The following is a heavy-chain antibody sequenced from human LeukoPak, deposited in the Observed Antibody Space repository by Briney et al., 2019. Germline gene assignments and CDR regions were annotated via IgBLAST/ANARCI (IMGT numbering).Heavy chain of an antibody. CDR1: GGSISSSSYY. V-gene: IGHV4-39*07. Sequence: SETLSLTCTVSGGSISSSSYYWGWIRQPPGKGLEWIGSIYYSGSTYYNPSLKSRVTISVDTSKNQFSLKLSSVTAADTAVYYCASYPFGTAMVTRSDYWGQGTLVTVSS. D-gene: IGHD5-18*01. CDR2: IYYSGST. CDR3: ASYPFGTAMVTRSDY. J-gene: IGHJ4*02.